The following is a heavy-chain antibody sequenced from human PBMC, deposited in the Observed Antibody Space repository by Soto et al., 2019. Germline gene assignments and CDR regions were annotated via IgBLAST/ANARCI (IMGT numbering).Heavy chain of an antibody. J-gene: IGHJ6*02. CDR1: GGSISSGGYY. CDR2: IYYSGST. CDR3: ARAHYYDSRGYYYWDYYYGMDV. D-gene: IGHD3-22*01. Sequence: SETLSLTCTVSGGSISSGGYYWSWIRQHPGKGLEWIGYIYYSGSTYYNPSLKSRVTISVDTSKNQFSLKLSSVTAADTAVYYCARAHYYDSRGYYYWDYYYGMDVWGQGTTVTVS. V-gene: IGHV4-31*03.